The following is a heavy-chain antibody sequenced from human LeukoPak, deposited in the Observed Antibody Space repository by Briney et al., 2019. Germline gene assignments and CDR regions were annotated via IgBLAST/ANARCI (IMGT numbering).Heavy chain of an antibody. CDR1: DDSISGHF. V-gene: IGHV4-59*11. CDR3: ARLHCSSSSCLFPVFGSTNWFDP. D-gene: IGHD2-2*01. CDR2: IHSSRGT. J-gene: IGHJ5*02. Sequence: PSETLSLTCGVSDDSISGHFWTWIRQPPGQALERVGYIHSSRGTKYNPSLESRVSLSLDASKNQFSLRLSSVTAADTAVYYCARLHCSSSSCLFPVFGSTNWFDPWGQGNLVTVSS.